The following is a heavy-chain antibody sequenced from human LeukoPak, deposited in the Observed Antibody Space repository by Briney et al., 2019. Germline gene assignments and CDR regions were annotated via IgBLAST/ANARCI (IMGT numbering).Heavy chain of an antibody. D-gene: IGHD3-10*02. Sequence: GGSLRLSCAASGFTFSSNWMTWVRQAPGKGLEWVSYISSSGTTISYAQSVKGRFTISRDNAKNSLYLQMNSLRAEDTAVYYCAELGITMIGGVWGKGTTVTISS. CDR2: ISSSGTTI. CDR3: AELGITMIGGV. J-gene: IGHJ6*04. V-gene: IGHV3-48*03. CDR1: GFTFSSNW.